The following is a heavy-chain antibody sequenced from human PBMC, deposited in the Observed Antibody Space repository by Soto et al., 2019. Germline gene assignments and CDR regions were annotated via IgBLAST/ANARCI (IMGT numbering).Heavy chain of an antibody. CDR3: TRDRITTRGDAFDL. V-gene: IGHV1-69*08. Sequence: QVQLVQSGAEVRKPGSSVKVSCKAPGGTFSTYIISWVRQAPGQGLEWMGRIIPIPDITNYAQKFQGRVTVTADRSTSTAYMELTSLISEDTAVYYCTRDRITTRGDAFDLWGQGIMVTVSS. D-gene: IGHD3-3*01. J-gene: IGHJ3*01. CDR2: IIPIPDIT. CDR1: GGTFSTYI.